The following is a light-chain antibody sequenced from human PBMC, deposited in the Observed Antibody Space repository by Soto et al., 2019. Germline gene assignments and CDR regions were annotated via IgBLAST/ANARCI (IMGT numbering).Light chain of an antibody. CDR2: GNS. Sequence: QLVLTQPPSVSGAPGQRVTISCTGSSSNIGAGYDVHWYQQLPGTAPKLLIYGNSNRPSGVPDRFSGSKSGTSASLAITGLQAEDEADYYCCSYGRSRTFGVVFGGGTKLTVL. CDR1: SSNIGAGYD. V-gene: IGLV1-40*01. J-gene: IGLJ3*02. CDR3: CSYGRSRTFGVV.